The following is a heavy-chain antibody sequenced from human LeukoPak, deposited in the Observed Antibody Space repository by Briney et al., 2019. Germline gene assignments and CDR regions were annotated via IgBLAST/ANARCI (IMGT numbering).Heavy chain of an antibody. D-gene: IGHD1-26*01. V-gene: IGHV3-21*01. CDR3: ARDNPYSESLAADDAFDI. CDR1: GFTFSSYS. Sequence: GGSLRLSCAASGFTFSSYSMNWVRQAPGKGLEWVSSISSSSSYIYYADSVKGRFTISRDNAKNSPYLQMNSLRAEDTAVYYCARDNPYSESLAADDAFDIWGQGTMVTVSS. CDR2: ISSSSSYI. J-gene: IGHJ3*02.